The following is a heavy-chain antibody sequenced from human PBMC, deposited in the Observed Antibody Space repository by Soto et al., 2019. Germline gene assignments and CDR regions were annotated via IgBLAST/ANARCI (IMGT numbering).Heavy chain of an antibody. Sequence: EVQLVETGGGLIQPGGSLRLSCAASGFTVSSNYMSWVRQAPGKGLEWVSVIYSGGSTYYADSVKGRFTISRDNSKNTLYLQMNSLRAEDTAVYYCARVAYCSGGSCYWGGYFDYWGQGTLVTVSS. CDR1: GFTVSSNY. J-gene: IGHJ4*02. V-gene: IGHV3-53*02. CDR3: ARVAYCSGGSCYWGGYFDY. D-gene: IGHD2-15*01. CDR2: IYSGGST.